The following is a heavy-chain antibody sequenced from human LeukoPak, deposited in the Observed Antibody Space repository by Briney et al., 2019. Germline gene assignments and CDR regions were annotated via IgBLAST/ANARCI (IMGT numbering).Heavy chain of an antibody. Sequence: PSETLSLTCAVSGGSFSGYYWSWIRQPPGKGLEWIGEINHSGSTNYNPSLKSRVTISVDTSKNQFSLKLSSVTAADTAVYYCATRPPRVYCSSTSCYGMDVWGKGTTVTVSS. V-gene: IGHV4-34*01. D-gene: IGHD2-2*01. CDR3: ATRPPRVYCSSTSCYGMDV. J-gene: IGHJ6*04. CDR1: GGSFSGYY. CDR2: INHSGST.